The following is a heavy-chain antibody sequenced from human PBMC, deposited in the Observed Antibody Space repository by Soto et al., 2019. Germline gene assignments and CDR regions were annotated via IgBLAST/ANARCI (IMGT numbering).Heavy chain of an antibody. Sequence: PSETLSLTCTVSGGSISTSNWWSWVRQPPGKGLEWIGEIYHSGSINYNPSLKSRVTISVDKSKSQFSLKLSSVTAADTAVYYCAGGARSGGSSYNWFDPWGQGTMVTVSS. CDR1: GGSISTSNW. D-gene: IGHD2-15*01. J-gene: IGHJ5*02. CDR2: IYHSGSI. CDR3: AGGARSGGSSYNWFDP. V-gene: IGHV4-4*02.